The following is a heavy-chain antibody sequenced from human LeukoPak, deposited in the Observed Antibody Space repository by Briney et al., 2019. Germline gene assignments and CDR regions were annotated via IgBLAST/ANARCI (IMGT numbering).Heavy chain of an antibody. J-gene: IGHJ4*02. V-gene: IGHV3-15*01. CDR3: TTDIAGIGVCEFGY. D-gene: IGHD3-3*01. Sequence: GGSLRLSCAASGFTFSNAWMNWVCQAPGKGLEWVGHIKWKSDGGTTDYAAPVKGRFTVSRDDYIKTQYVRMNSLETEDTAVYYCTTDIAGIGVCEFGYWGQGILVTVCS. CDR2: IKWKSDGGTT. CDR1: GFTFSNAW.